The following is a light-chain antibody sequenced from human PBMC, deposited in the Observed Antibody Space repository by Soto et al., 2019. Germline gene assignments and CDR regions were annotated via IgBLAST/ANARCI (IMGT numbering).Light chain of an antibody. J-gene: IGKJ2*01. CDR2: DAS. CDR3: QQYNSYPYT. CDR1: QSISSA. V-gene: IGKV1-5*01. Sequence: DIQMTQSPSTLSASVGDRVTITCRASQSISSALAWYQQKPGKAPQFLIYDASSSESGVPSRFSGSGSGTEFTLTISSLQPDYFAAYYCQQYNSYPYTLGQGTKLEI.